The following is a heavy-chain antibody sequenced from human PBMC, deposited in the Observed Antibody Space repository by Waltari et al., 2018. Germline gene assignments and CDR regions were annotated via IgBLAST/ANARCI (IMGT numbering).Heavy chain of an antibody. V-gene: IGHV4-39*07. J-gene: IGHJ2*01. Sequence: QLQLQESGPGLVKPSETLSLTCTVSGGSISSSSYYWGWIRQPPGKGLEWIGSIYYSGSTYYNPSLKSRVTISVDTSKNQFSLKLSSVTAADTAVYYCARASRDGYRRLLSFDLWGRGTLVTVSS. CDR3: ARASRDGYRRLLSFDL. CDR2: IYYSGST. D-gene: IGHD5-12*01. CDR1: GGSISSSSYY.